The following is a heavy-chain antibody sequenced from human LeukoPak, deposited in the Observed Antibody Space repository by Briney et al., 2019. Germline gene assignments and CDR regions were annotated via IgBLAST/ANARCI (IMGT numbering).Heavy chain of an antibody. CDR1: GFTFGGYW. Sequence: GGSLRLSCAASGFTFGGYWMSWVRQVPGKGLEWVARIHKDGSETQYVDAVKGRSAISRDNAKNSLFLQMNSLSVEDRAVYFCVRDWGYCTSATCYSTQNHVFGMWGQGTMVTVSS. J-gene: IGHJ3*02. V-gene: IGHV3-7*01. CDR3: VRDWGYCTSATCYSTQNHVFGM. CDR2: IHKDGSET. D-gene: IGHD2-2*01.